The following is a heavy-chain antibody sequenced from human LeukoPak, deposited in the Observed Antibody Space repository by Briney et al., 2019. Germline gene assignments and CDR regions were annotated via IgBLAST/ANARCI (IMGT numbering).Heavy chain of an antibody. Sequence: ASVKVSCKTSGYAFNAYYMHWVRQAPGQGLEWMGWINPNSGGSNYAQKFQGRVTMTSDTSINTAYMELSRLISDDTAVYYCAGDGYNSRRFFDYWGQGTLVTVSS. J-gene: IGHJ4*02. CDR3: AGDGYNSRRFFDY. D-gene: IGHD5-24*01. CDR2: INPNSGGS. CDR1: GYAFNAYY. V-gene: IGHV1-2*02.